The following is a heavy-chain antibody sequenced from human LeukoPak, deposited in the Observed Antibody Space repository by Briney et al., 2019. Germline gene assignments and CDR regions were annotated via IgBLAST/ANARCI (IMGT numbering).Heavy chain of an antibody. V-gene: IGHV4-61*02. CDR3: ARAFTVAGNSDAFDI. CDR2: IYTSGST. D-gene: IGHD6-19*01. CDR1: GGSISSGSYY. Sequence: SQTLCLTCTVSGGSISSGSYYWSWIRQPAGKGLEWIGRIYTSGSTNYNPSLKSRVTISVDTSKNQFSLKLSSVTAADTAVYYCARAFTVAGNSDAFDIWGQGTMVTVSS. J-gene: IGHJ3*02.